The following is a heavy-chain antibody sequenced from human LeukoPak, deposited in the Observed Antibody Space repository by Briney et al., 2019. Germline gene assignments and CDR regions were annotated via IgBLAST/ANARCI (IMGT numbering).Heavy chain of an antibody. CDR3: ARDLEQQGSYFDL. Sequence: GGSLRLSCAASGFTLSSYATSWVRQAPGKGLEWVSGINGNGGSSTYYADSVKGRFTISRDNSKNILYLQMNSLRAEDTAVYYCARDLEQQGSYFDLWGQGTPVTVSS. J-gene: IGHJ4*02. D-gene: IGHD6-13*01. CDR2: INGNGGSST. V-gene: IGHV3-23*01. CDR1: GFTLSSYA.